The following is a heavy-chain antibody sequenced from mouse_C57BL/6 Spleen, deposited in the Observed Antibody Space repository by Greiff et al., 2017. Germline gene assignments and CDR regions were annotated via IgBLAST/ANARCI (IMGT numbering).Heavy chain of an antibody. V-gene: IGHV1-53*01. D-gene: IGHD1-1*01. Sequence: QVQLQQPGTELVKPGASVKLSCKASGYTFTSYWMHWVKQRPGQGLEWIGNINPSNGGTNYNDKFKSKATLTVDKSSSTAYMQRSSLTSEDSAFYDCARPTTVHVDDWGQGTTLTVSS. CDR1: GYTFTSYW. J-gene: IGHJ2*01. CDR2: INPSNGGT. CDR3: ARPTTVHVDD.